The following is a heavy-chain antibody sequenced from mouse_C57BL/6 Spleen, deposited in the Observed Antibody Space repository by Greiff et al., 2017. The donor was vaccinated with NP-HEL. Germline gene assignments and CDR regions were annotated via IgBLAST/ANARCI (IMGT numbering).Heavy chain of an antibody. V-gene: IGHV3-6*01. CDR1: GYSITSGYY. J-gene: IGHJ2*01. CDR3: ASFSNYYGSAY. CDR2: ISYDGSN. Sequence: EVKLMESGPGLVKPSQSLSLTCSVTGYSITSGYYWNWIRQFPGNKLEWMGYISYDGSNNYNPSLKNRISITRDTSKNQFFLKLNSVTTEDTATYYCASFSNYYGSAYWGQGTTLTVSS. D-gene: IGHD1-1*01.